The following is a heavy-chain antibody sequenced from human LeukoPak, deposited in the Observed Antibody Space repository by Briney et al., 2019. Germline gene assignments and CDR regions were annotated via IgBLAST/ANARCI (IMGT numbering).Heavy chain of an antibody. V-gene: IGHV1-46*01. CDR1: GYTFTGHY. CDR3: ARLRDTAMVMDY. CDR2: INPSGGST. J-gene: IGHJ4*02. D-gene: IGHD5-18*01. Sequence: ASVKVSCKASGYTFTGHYIHWVRQAPGHGLEWMGIINPSGGSTSYAQKFQGKVTMTRDTSTSTVYMELISLRSEDTAVYYCARLRDTAMVMDYWGQGTLVTVSS.